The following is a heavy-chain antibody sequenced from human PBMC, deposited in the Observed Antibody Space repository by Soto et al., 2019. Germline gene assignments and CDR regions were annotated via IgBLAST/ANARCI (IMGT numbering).Heavy chain of an antibody. CDR1: GFTFDDYG. V-gene: IGHV3-20*01. CDR3: ARRVVYYYGSGSYYNARRQFYYYYMDV. Sequence: GGSLRLSCAASGFTFDDYGMSWVRQAPGKGLEWVSGINWNGGSTGYADSVKGRFTISRDNAKNSLYLQMNSLRAEDTALYHCARRVVYYYGSGSYYNARRQFYYYYMDVWGKGTTVTVSS. CDR2: INWNGGST. J-gene: IGHJ6*03. D-gene: IGHD3-10*01.